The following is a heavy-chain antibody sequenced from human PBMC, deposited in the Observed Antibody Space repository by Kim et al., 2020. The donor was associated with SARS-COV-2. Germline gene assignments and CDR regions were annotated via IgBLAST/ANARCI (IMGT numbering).Heavy chain of an antibody. Sequence: CTDSGKCRFTISRDNTESTLYRQMNSLRAEDTAVYYCARGETTHSSFDYWGQGTLVTVSS. V-gene: IGHV3-74*01. CDR3: ARGETTHSSFDY. J-gene: IGHJ4*02. D-gene: IGHD4-4*01.